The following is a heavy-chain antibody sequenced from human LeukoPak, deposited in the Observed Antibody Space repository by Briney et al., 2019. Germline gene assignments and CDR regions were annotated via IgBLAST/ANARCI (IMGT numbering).Heavy chain of an antibody. Sequence: GGSLRLSCAASGFTFSNAWMSWVRQAPGKGLEWVGRIKGKSDGGTTDYATPVKGRFTISRDDSKNTPYLQMNSLTTEDAAVYYCATDRRTRSDYWGQGTLVTVSS. CDR2: IKGKSDGGTT. D-gene: IGHD1-7*01. J-gene: IGHJ4*02. CDR3: ATDRRTRSDY. CDR1: GFTFSNAW. V-gene: IGHV3-15*01.